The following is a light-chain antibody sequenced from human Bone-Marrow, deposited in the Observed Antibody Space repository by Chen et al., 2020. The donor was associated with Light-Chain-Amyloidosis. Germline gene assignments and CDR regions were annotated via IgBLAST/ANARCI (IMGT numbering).Light chain of an antibody. J-gene: IGKJ4*01. V-gene: IGKV3-20*01. CDR3: QQYGPSALT. CDR1: QTIRSNY. Sequence: ELVLTQSPGTLSLSPGKGANLSCRASQTIRSNYLTWYQQQFGQAPRLLIYGSSSRAAGIPDRFTGSGSGADSTRSINRLEHDDVAMSYYQQYGPSALTVGRVAKVEIK. CDR2: GSS.